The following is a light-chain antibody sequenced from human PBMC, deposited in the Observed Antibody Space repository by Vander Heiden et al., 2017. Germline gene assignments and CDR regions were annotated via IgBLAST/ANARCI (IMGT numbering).Light chain of an antibody. J-gene: IGKJ4*01. CDR1: HSVSSC. V-gene: IGKV3-11*01. CDR2: DAS. CDR3: QQRSNWPPALT. Sequence: IVLSLSSATQCLAPRERATLSCRASHSVSSCLPWYQQKPGQAPELLIYDASNRATGIPARFSGSGSGTDFTLTISSLEPEDFAVYYCQQRSNWPPALTFGGGTKVEIK.